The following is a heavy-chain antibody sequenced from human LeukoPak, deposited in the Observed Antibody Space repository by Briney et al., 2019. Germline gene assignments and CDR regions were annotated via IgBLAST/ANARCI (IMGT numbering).Heavy chain of an antibody. V-gene: IGHV3-23*01. D-gene: IGHD1-26*01. CDR1: GFTFSSNA. Sequence: GGSLRLSCAASGFTFSSNAMNWVRQAPGKGLEWVSDISGSGGNTYSADSVKGRFTISRDNSKKTVYLQMNSLRAEDTAVYYCAKDRGLVGPTPSNFDYWGQGTLVTVSS. CDR2: ISGSGGNT. J-gene: IGHJ4*02. CDR3: AKDRGLVGPTPSNFDY.